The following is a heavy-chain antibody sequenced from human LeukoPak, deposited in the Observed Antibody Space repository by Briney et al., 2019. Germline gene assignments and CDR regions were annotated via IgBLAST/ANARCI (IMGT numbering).Heavy chain of an antibody. CDR3: ARSYGDYARPDY. J-gene: IGHJ4*02. V-gene: IGHV4-4*02. Sequence: SGTLSLTCAVSGGSISSSNWWSWVRQPPGKGLEWSGEISHSGSTNYNPSLKSRVTISVDKSKNQFSLKLSSVTAADTAVYYCARSYGDYARPDYWGQGTLVTVSS. D-gene: IGHD4-17*01. CDR2: ISHSGST. CDR1: GGSISSSNW.